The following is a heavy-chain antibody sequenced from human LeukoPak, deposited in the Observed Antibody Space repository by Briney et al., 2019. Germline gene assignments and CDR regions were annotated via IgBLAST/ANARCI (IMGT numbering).Heavy chain of an antibody. Sequence: GGSLRLSCAASGFTFSNYGMHWVRQAPGKGLEWVAVISYDGSNKYYADSVKGRFTISRDNSKNTLYLQMNSLRAEDTAVYYCAKDVNPAVRGYFDYWGQGTLVTVSS. D-gene: IGHD4-11*01. CDR1: GFTFSNYG. CDR2: ISYDGSNK. CDR3: AKDVNPAVRGYFDY. V-gene: IGHV3-30*18. J-gene: IGHJ4*02.